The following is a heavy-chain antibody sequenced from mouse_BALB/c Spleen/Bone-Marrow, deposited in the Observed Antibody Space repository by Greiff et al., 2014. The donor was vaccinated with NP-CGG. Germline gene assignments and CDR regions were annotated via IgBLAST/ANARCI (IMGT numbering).Heavy chain of an antibody. CDR2: IRLKSNNYAT. CDR3: TPNWDWFAY. V-gene: IGHV6-6*02. J-gene: IGHJ3*01. Sequence: EVMLVESGGGLVQPGGSMKLSCVASGFTFSNYWMNWVRQSPEKGLEWVAEIRLKSNNYATHYAESVKWRFTISRDDSKSSVYLQMNNLRAEDTGIYYCTPNWDWFAYWGQGTLVTVSA. CDR1: GFTFSNYW. D-gene: IGHD4-1*02.